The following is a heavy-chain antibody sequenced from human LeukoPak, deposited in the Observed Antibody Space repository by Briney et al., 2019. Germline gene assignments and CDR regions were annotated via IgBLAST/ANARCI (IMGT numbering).Heavy chain of an antibody. J-gene: IGHJ4*02. V-gene: IGHV3-23*01. CDR3: AKGARYCSGGSCFDEYYFDY. Sequence: GGSLRLSCAASGFTFSNYAMRWVRQAAGKGGEWVSGISGSGGSTYYADSVKGRFTISRDNSKNTLYLQMNSLRAEDTAVYFCAKGARYCSGGSCFDEYYFDYWGQGTLVTVSS. CDR2: ISGSGGST. CDR1: GFTFSNYA. D-gene: IGHD2-15*01.